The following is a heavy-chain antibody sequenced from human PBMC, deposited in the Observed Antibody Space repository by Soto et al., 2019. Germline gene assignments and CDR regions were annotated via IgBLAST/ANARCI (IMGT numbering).Heavy chain of an antibody. CDR2: IYYSGST. J-gene: IGHJ6*02. V-gene: IGHV4-59*01. CDR3: ARDSIIAAAGNYYYYGMDV. Sequence: PSETLSLTCTASGGSISSYYWSWIRQPPGKGLEWIGYIYYSGSTNYNPSLKSRVTISVDTSKNQFSLKLSSVTAADTAVYYCARDSIIAAAGNYYYYGMDVWGQGTTVTVSS. CDR1: GGSISSYY. D-gene: IGHD6-13*01.